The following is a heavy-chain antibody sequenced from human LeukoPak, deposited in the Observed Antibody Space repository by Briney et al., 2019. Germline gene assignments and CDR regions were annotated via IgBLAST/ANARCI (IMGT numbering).Heavy chain of an antibody. D-gene: IGHD2-21*02. CDR2: ISAYNGNT. V-gene: IGHV1-18*01. CDR1: GYTFTNYG. Sequence: ASVKVSCKASGYTFTNYGINWVRQAPGQGLEWMGWISAYNGNTNYAQKLRGRVTMTTDTSTSTAYMELRRLRSDDTAVYYRARDPNRVTAIPGYWGQGTLVTVSS. CDR3: ARDPNRVTAIPGY. J-gene: IGHJ4*02.